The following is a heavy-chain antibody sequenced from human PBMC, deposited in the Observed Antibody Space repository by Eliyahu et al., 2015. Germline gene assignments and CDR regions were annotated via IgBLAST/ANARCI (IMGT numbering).Heavy chain of an antibody. J-gene: IGHJ4*02. Sequence: QVQLQESGPGLVKPSXXLSLTCTVXGXSISSXYWSWLRQPAGKGLEWIGRIYTSGSTNYNPXLKSRVTLSVDTSKNQFSLKLSSVTAADTAVYYCARGSGEFDYWGQGTLVTVSS. CDR3: ARGSGEFDY. CDR2: IYTSGST. V-gene: IGHV4-4*07. D-gene: IGHD3-16*01. CDR1: GXSISSXY.